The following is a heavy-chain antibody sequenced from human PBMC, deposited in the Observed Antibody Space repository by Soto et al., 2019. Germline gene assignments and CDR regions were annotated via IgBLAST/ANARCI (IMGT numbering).Heavy chain of an antibody. CDR3: AKDLFDRLGMGLRI. J-gene: IGHJ3*02. D-gene: IGHD3-3*01. Sequence: SCVAPGGRRSSYTKSCDRQDPGKGLESVSAISGSGGSTYYADSVKGRLTISRDNCKNTLYLQMNSLRDEETAVYYCAKDLFDRLGMGLRIWRPVTMV. V-gene: IGHV3-23*01. CDR2: ISGSGGST. CDR1: GGRRSSYT.